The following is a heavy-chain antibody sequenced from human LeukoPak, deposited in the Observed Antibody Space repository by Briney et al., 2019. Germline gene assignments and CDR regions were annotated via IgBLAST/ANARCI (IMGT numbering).Heavy chain of an antibody. J-gene: IGHJ6*04. D-gene: IGHD2-15*01. CDR3: ARLLHPIYYYGMDV. CDR2: IDPSDSYT. CDR1: GSSFTSYW. Sequence: GASLKISCKGSGSSFTSYWISWVRQMPGKGLEWMGRIDPSDSYTNYSPSFQGHVTISADKSISTAYLQWSSLKASDTAMYHCARLLHPIYYYGMDVWGKGTTVTVSS. V-gene: IGHV5-10-1*01.